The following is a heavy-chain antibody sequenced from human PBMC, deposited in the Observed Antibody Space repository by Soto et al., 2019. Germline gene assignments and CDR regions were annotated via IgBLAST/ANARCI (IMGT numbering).Heavy chain of an antibody. CDR1: GFIFSSYW. J-gene: IGHJ6*02. Sequence: GSLRLSCAASGFIFSSYWMHWVRQAPGKGLVWVSAISGSGGSTYYADSVKGRFTISRDNSKNTLYLQMNSLRAEDTAVYYCAKDNGITMVRGVIPRYYYYYYGMDVWGQGTTVTVSS. CDR2: ISGSGGST. V-gene: IGHV3-23*01. D-gene: IGHD3-10*01. CDR3: AKDNGITMVRGVIPRYYYYYYGMDV.